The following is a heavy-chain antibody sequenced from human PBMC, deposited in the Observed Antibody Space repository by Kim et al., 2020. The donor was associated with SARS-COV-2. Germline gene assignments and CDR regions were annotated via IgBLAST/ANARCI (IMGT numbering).Heavy chain of an antibody. Sequence: YYADSVKGRFTISRDNSKNTLYLQMNSLRAEDTAVYYCARVKYDISFMDVWGQGTTVTVSS. CDR3: ARVKYDISFMDV. V-gene: IGHV3-33*01. J-gene: IGHJ6*02. D-gene: IGHD3-9*01.